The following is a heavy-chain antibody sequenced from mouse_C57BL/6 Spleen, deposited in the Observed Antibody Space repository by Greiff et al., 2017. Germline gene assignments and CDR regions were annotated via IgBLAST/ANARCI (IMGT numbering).Heavy chain of an antibody. CDR2: ISSGSSTI. V-gene: IGHV5-17*01. D-gene: IGHD1-1*01. CDR1: GFTFSDYG. J-gene: IGHJ3*01. CDR3: ARGYYGSPWFAY. Sequence: EVQLQQSGGGLVKPGGSLKLSCAASGFTFSDYGMHWVRQAPEKGLEWVAYISSGSSTIYYADTVKGRFTISRDNAKNTLFLQMTSLRSEDTAMYYWARGYYGSPWFAYWGQGTLVTVSA.